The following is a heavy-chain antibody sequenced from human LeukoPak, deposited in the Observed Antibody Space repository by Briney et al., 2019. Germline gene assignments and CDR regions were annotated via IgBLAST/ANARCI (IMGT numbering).Heavy chain of an antibody. Sequence: SQTLSLTCTVSGGSISSGSYYWSWIRQPAGKGLKWIGRIYTSGSTNYNPSLKSRVTISVDTSKNQFSLKLSSVTAADTAVYYCARVGPYCSGGSCHDYWGQGTLVTVSS. CDR2: IYTSGST. D-gene: IGHD2-15*01. CDR3: ARVGPYCSGGSCHDY. CDR1: GGSISSGSYY. V-gene: IGHV4-61*02. J-gene: IGHJ4*02.